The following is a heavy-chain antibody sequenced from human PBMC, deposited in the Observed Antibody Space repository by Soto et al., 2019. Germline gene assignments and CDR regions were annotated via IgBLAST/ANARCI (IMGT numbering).Heavy chain of an antibody. CDR3: AKDRGEGAY. J-gene: IGHJ4*02. CDR2: ISARGDII. D-gene: IGHD3-10*01. Sequence: EVQLLESGGGLIQPGGSLRLSCAASGFSFSTYAMSWVRQAPGKGLEWVSTISARGDIIYYADSVKGRFTISRDNSRNTLYLQMKSLGAEDTAIYYCAKDRGEGAYWGRGTLVTVSS. V-gene: IGHV3-23*01. CDR1: GFSFSTYA.